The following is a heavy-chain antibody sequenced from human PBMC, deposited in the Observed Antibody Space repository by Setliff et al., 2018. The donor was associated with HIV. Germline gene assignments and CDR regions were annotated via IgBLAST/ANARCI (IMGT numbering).Heavy chain of an antibody. J-gene: IGHJ4*02. D-gene: IGHD1-20*01. V-gene: IGHV2-5*02. CDR1: GFSLSTGGVG. CDR3: AHSPITDLQTRYFDF. Sequence: GPTLVNPTQTLTLTCTFSGFSLSTGGVGVGWIRQPPGKALEWLALIYWDDHKQYSPSLKNRLSITRDTSDNRVFLTMTNVGPLDTATYYCAHSPITDLQTRYFDFWSQGTLVTVSS. CDR2: IYWDDHK.